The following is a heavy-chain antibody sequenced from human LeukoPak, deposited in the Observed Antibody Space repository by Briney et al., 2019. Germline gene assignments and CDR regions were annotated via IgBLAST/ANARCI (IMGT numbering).Heavy chain of an antibody. D-gene: IGHD5-12*01. V-gene: IGHV3-23*01. CDR2: ITGSGAST. CDR3: AKRGDIVAAFDY. J-gene: IGHJ4*02. Sequence: GASLRLSCAASGFTFSSYAMSWVRQAPGKGLEWVSAITGSGASTFYADSVKGRFTISRDNSKNTLYLQMNSLRDEDTAVYYCAKRGDIVAAFDYWGQGTLVTVPS. CDR1: GFTFSSYA.